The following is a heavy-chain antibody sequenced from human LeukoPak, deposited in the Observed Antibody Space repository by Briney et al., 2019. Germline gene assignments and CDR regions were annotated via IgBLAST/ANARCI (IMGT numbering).Heavy chain of an antibody. CDR2: IYYSGST. V-gene: IGHV4-59*01. J-gene: IGHJ4*02. Sequence: SKTLSLTCTVSGGSISSYYWSWIRQPPGKGLEWIGYIYYSGSTNYNPSLKSRVTISVDTSKNQFSLKLSSVTAADTAVYYCARGLEIAVAFFDYWGQGTLVTVSS. CDR1: GGSISSYY. D-gene: IGHD6-19*01. CDR3: ARGLEIAVAFFDY.